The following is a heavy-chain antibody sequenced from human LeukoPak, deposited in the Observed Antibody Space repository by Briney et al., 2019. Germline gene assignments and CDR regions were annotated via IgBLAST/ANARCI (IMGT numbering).Heavy chain of an antibody. V-gene: IGHV1-69*06. J-gene: IGHJ4*02. CDR2: IIPILGTA. CDR3: ARDALKDGYNYVGY. CDR1: GGTFSSYA. Sequence: SVKVSCKASGGTFSSYAISWVRQAPGQGLEWVGGIIPILGTANYAQKVQGRVTITADKATSTAYMELNSLRAEDTAVYYCARDALKDGYNYVGYWGQGALVTVSS. D-gene: IGHD5-24*01.